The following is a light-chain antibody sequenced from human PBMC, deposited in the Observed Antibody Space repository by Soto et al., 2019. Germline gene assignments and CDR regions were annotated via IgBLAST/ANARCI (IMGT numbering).Light chain of an antibody. V-gene: IGKV3D-20*02. CDR3: QQRSNWPPEIT. CDR2: NAS. Sequence: IGLTQSLGTLSLSTGERATLYCSASQSVANNYLAWYQQRPGQAPRLLIYNASRRATGIPDRFSGSGSGTDFTLTISQLEPEDFAVYYCQQRSNWPPEITFGQGTLLEI. CDR1: QSVANNY. J-gene: IGKJ5*01.